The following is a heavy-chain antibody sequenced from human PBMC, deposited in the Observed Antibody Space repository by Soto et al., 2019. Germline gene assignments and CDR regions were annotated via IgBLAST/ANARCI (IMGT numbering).Heavy chain of an antibody. J-gene: IGHJ4*01. D-gene: IGHD6-6*01. CDR3: LSSSGC. Sequence: QVQLVESGGGVVEPGRSLRLSCAASGYTFSDHAMHWVRQAPGKGLEWLALISYDGINKNYADSVRDRFTISTDSSKKTLFLQMNSRSTEDTAVYYCLSSSGCWGHGTLVTVSP. CDR1: GYTFSDHA. CDR2: ISYDGINK. V-gene: IGHV3-30-3*01.